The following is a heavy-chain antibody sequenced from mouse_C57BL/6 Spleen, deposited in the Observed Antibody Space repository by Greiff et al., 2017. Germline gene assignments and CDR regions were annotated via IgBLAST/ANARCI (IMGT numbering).Heavy chain of an antibody. J-gene: IGHJ2*01. Sequence: VQLQQSGAELMKPGASVKLSCKATGYTFTGYWIEWVKQRPGHGLEWIGAILPGSGSTNYNEKYKGKATFTADTSSNSAEMQLSCLTTEDFAIYYCARRTVGYYGSSDYFDYWGQGTTVTVSS. V-gene: IGHV1-9*01. CDR2: ILPGSGST. D-gene: IGHD1-1*01. CDR1: GYTFTGYW. CDR3: ARRTVGYYGSSDYFDY.